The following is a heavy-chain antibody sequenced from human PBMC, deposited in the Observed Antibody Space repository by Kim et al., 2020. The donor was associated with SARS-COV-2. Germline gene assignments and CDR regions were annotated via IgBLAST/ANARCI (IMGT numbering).Heavy chain of an antibody. CDR1: GGSISGYY. J-gene: IGHJ5*02. CDR3: ARTRVGGFASDP. CDR2: IYYSGST. D-gene: IGHD3-16*01. V-gene: IGHV4-59*01. Sequence: SETLSLTCSVSGGSISGYYWSWIRQPPGKGLEWIGYIYYSGSTIYNPSLGSRVTISVDTSKNQCSLKLASVTAADTAVYYCARTRVGGFASDPWGQGTLVTVSS.